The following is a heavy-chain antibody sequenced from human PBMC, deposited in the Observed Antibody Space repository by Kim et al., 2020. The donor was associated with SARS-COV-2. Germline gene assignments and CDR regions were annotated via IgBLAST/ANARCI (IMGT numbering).Heavy chain of an antibody. CDR3: AKDRRGYSYGSDYYYYYGMDV. D-gene: IGHD5-18*01. CDR2: ISYDGSNK. J-gene: IGHJ6*04. CDR1: GFTFSSYG. V-gene: IGHV3-30*18. Sequence: GGSLRLSCAASGFTFSSYGMHWVRQAPGKGLEWVAVISYDGSNKYYADSVKGRFTISRDNSKNTLYLQMNSLRAEDTAVYYCAKDRRGYSYGSDYYYYYGMDVWGEGTTVTVSS.